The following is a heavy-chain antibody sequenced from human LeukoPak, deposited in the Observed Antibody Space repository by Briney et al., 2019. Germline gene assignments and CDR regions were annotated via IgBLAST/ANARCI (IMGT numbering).Heavy chain of an antibody. V-gene: IGHV4-34*01. D-gene: IGHD3-10*01. CDR1: GGSFSGYY. CDR2: INHSGST. CDR3: ARDGESNRGKYYFDY. J-gene: IGHJ4*02. Sequence: SETLSLTCAVYGGSFSGYYWSWIRQPPGKGLEWIGEINHSGSTNYNPSLKSRVTISVDTSKNQFSLKLSSATAADTAVYYCARDGESNRGKYYFDYWGQGTLVTVSS.